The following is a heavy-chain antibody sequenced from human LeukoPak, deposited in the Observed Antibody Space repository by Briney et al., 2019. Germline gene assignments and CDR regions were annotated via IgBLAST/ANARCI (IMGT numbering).Heavy chain of an antibody. CDR1: GFTFSSYS. CDR3: ARADYDFWSGYSSFDY. D-gene: IGHD3-3*01. V-gene: IGHV3-48*01. CDR2: TSSSSSTI. Sequence: GGSLRLSCAASGFTFSSYSMNWVRQAPGKGLEWVSYTSSSSSTIYYADSVKGRFTISRDNAKNSLYLQMNSLRAEDTAVYYCARADYDFWSGYSSFDYWGQGTLVTVSS. J-gene: IGHJ4*02.